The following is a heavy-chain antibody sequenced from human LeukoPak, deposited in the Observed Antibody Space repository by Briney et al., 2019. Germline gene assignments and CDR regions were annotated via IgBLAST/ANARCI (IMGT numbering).Heavy chain of an antibody. CDR2: INHSGST. J-gene: IGHJ4*02. D-gene: IGHD2/OR15-2a*01. V-gene: IGHV4-34*01. CDR1: GGSFSGYY. Sequence: SETLSLPCAVYGGSFSGYYWSWIRQPPGKGLEWIGEINHSGSTNYNPSLKSRVTISVDTSKNQFSLKLSSVTAADTAVYYCARGPLSVYFDYWGQGTLVTVSS. CDR3: ARGPLSVYFDY.